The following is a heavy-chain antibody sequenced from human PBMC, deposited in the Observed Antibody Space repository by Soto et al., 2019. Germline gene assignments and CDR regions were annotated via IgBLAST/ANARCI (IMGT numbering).Heavy chain of an antibody. J-gene: IGHJ5*02. CDR1: GFTFSSYG. CDR3: ARESPVGRNGWFDP. V-gene: IGHV3-33*01. Sequence: GGSLRLSCAASGFTFSSYGMHWVRQAPGKGLEWVAVIWYDGSNKYYADSVKGRFTISRDNSKNTLYLQMNSLRAEDTAVYYCARESPVGRNGWFDPWGQGTLVTVSS. CDR2: IWYDGSNK. D-gene: IGHD1-1*01.